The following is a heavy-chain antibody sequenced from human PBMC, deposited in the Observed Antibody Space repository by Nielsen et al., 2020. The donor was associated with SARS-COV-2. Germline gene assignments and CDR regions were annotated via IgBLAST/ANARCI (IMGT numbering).Heavy chain of an antibody. CDR3: ATEVNQGGMDV. Sequence: ASVKVSCKASGYTATDYFVHWVRQAPGQGLEWMGRISPNRGATNYAQTFQGRVIMTRDTSTATAYIELSRLTSDDTVVYYCATEVNQGGMDVWGQGTTVIVSS. CDR2: ISPNRGAT. J-gene: IGHJ6*02. CDR1: GYTATDYF. V-gene: IGHV1-2*05. D-gene: IGHD1-14*01.